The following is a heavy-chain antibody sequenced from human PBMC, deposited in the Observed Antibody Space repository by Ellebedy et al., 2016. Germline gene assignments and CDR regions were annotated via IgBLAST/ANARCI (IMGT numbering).Heavy chain of an antibody. V-gene: IGHV1-24*01. CDR3: ATGGDYYGSGSIFDY. D-gene: IGHD3-10*01. CDR2: FDPEDGET. CDR1: GYTLTELS. Sequence: ASVKVSCKVSGYTLTELSMHWVRQAPGKGLEWMGGFDPEDGETIYAQKFQGRVIMTEDTSTDTAYMELSSLRSEDTAVYYCATGGDYYGSGSIFDYWGQGTLVTVSS. J-gene: IGHJ4*02.